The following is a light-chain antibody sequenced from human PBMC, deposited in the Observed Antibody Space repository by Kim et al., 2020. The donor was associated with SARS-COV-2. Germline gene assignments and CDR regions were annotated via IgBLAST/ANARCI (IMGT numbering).Light chain of an antibody. CDR1: SLRTYY. J-gene: IGLJ2*01. V-gene: IGLV3-19*01. Sequence: SSELTQDPAVSVALGQTVRITCQGDSLRTYYATWYQQKSGQAPVLVFYGKTNRPSGIPDRFSGSRSGHTASLTITGARAEDEADYYCSSRDSSGNHVVFG. CDR3: SSRDSSGNHVV. CDR2: GKT.